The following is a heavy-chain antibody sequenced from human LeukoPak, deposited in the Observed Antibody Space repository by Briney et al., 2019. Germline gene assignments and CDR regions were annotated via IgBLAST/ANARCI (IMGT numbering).Heavy chain of an antibody. Sequence: PSETLSLTCTVSGGSISGYYWSWIRQPPGKGLEWIGYIYYSGGTNYNPSLKSRVTISVDTSKNQFSLKLSSVTAADTAVYYCASLRNYDNSGYYPFDYWGQGTLVTVSS. CDR1: GGSISGYY. D-gene: IGHD3-22*01. CDR2: IYYSGGT. CDR3: ASLRNYDNSGYYPFDY. J-gene: IGHJ4*02. V-gene: IGHV4-59*08.